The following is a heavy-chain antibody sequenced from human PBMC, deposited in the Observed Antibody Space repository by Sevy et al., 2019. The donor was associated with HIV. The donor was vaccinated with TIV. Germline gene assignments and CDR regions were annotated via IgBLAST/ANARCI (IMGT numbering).Heavy chain of an antibody. J-gene: IGHJ3*02. D-gene: IGHD2-15*01. CDR1: GFTFSNAW. Sequence: GGSLRLSCAASGFTFSNAWMSWVRQAPGKGLEWVGRIKSKTDGGTTDYAAPVKGRFTISRDDSKNTLYLQMNSLKTEDTAVYYSTTQDIVVVVAAAYAFDIWGQGTMVTVSS. CDR2: IKSKTDGGTT. V-gene: IGHV3-15*01. CDR3: TTQDIVVVVAAAYAFDI.